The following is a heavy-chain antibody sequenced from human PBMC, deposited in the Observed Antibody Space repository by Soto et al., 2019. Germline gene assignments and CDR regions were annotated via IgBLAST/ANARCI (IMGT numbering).Heavy chain of an antibody. J-gene: IGHJ4*02. CDR3: ARDFPTGSLDY. D-gene: IGHD3-9*01. Sequence: QVQLVESGGGVVQPGRSLRLSCAASGFTFSSYGMHWVGQAPGKGLEWVAVIWYDGSNKYYADSVKGRFTISRDNSKNTLYLQMNSLRAEDTAVYYCARDFPTGSLDYWGQGTLVTVSS. CDR2: IWYDGSNK. CDR1: GFTFSSYG. V-gene: IGHV3-33*01.